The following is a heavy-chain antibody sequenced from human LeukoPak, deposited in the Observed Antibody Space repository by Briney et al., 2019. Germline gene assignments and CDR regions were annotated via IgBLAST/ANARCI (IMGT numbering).Heavy chain of an antibody. V-gene: IGHV3-23*01. CDR3: ARLWERNFNH. D-gene: IGHD1-1*01. Sequence: PGGSLRLSCAASGFTFSSYAMRWVRHAPGKGLDWVSAISGSGGSTYYAASVTGRFTISRDNSKNTLYLQMNSLRAEDTAVYYCARLWERNFNHWGQGALVTVSS. J-gene: IGHJ4*02. CDR1: GFTFSSYA. CDR2: ISGSGGST.